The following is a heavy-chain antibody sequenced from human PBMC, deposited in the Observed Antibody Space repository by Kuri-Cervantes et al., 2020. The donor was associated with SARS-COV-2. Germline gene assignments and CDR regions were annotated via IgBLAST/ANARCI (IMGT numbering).Heavy chain of an antibody. CDR2: IYHSGST. J-gene: IGHJ3*02. V-gene: IGHV4-38-2*02. Sequence: SETLSLTCTVSGYSISSGYYWGWIRQPPGKGLEWIGSIYHSGSTYYNPSLKSRVTISVDTSKNQFSLKLSSVTAADTAVYYCASVSGSYYSRDAFDIWGQGTMVTVSS. D-gene: IGHD1-26*01. CDR3: ASVSGSYYSRDAFDI. CDR1: GYSISSGYY.